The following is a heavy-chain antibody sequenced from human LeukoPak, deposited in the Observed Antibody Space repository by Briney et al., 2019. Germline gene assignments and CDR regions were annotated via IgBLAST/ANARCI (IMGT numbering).Heavy chain of an antibody. CDR1: GFIFRDYP. D-gene: IGHD2-8*01. CDR3: ARRIMGNTGHAFDF. Sequence: GGSLRLSCAASGFIFRDYPMSWIRQAPGKGLEWLSYTRGSGNNLYYADSVKGRFNISRDNAQTSLYLQMNSLRAEDTAVYYSARRIMGNTGHAFDFWGQGTMVTLSS. CDR2: TRGSGNNL. V-gene: IGHV3-11*01. J-gene: IGHJ3*01.